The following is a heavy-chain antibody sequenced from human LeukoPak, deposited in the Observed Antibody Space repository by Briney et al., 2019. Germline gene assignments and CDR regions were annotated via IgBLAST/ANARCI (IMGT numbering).Heavy chain of an antibody. D-gene: IGHD4-23*01. V-gene: IGHV4-38-2*02. CDR3: ARVGTTVVTQGMDS. CDR2: IYQSGIT. J-gene: IGHJ4*02. CDR1: GYSISSVYY. Sequence: SETLSLTCIVSGYSISSVYYWGWIRQPPGKGLEWIGTIYQSGITYYKPSLKSRVTISVDTSKNQFSLRLTSVTAADTAVYYCARVGTTVVTQGMDSWGQGTLVTVSS.